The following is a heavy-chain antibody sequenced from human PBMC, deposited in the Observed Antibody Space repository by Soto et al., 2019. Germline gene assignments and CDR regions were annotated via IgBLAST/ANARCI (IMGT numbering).Heavy chain of an antibody. V-gene: IGHV2-5*02. CDR3: ANLYTTSSHFDS. D-gene: IGHD6-6*01. J-gene: IGHJ4*02. CDR1: GSSLSSSGVG. Sequence: NPTQTLTLTCTFSGSSLSSSGVGVGWIRQPPGKALEWLALIYWDDDKRYSPSLKNRLTITQDTSKNQVVLTMTHMDPVDTGTYYCANLYTTSSHFDSWGQGAQVTVSS. CDR2: IYWDDDK.